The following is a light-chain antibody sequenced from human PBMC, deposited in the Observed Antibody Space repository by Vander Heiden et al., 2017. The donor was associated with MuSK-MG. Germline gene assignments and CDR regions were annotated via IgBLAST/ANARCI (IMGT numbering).Light chain of an antibody. CDR1: QSISVS. V-gene: IGKV1-5*03. Sequence: DIQMTQSPSTLSASVGDRVTITCRASQSISVSLAWYQQKPGKAPKLLIYKASSLESGVPSRFSGSGSGTEFTLTISSLQPDDFASFYCQQDNNYPYTFGQGTKLEIK. J-gene: IGKJ2*01. CDR3: QQDNNYPYT. CDR2: KAS.